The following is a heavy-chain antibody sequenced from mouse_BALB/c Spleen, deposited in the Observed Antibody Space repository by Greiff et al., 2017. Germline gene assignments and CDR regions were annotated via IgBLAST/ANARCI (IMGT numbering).Heavy chain of an antibody. CDR3: ARDKGGRAMDY. D-gene: IGHD1-3*01. V-gene: IGHV5-4*02. J-gene: IGHJ4*01. Sequence: EVQGVESGGGLVQPGGSRKLSCAASGFTFSDYYMYWVRQTPEKRLEWVATISDGGSYTYYPDSVKGRFTISRDNAKNNLYLQMSSLKSEDTAMYYCARDKGGRAMDYWGQGTSVTVSS. CDR2: ISDGGSYT. CDR1: GFTFSDYY.